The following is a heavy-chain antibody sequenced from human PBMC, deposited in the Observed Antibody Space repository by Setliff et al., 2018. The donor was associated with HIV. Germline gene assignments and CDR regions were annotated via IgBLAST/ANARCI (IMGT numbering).Heavy chain of an antibody. CDR1: GFTFSNYW. Sequence: GGSLRLSCAASGFTFSNYWMDWVRQAPGKGLEWVATIKQDGSEIYYMDSVKGRFTISRDNARTSLFLEMRSLRDEDTAVYYCARDYYDILTGYYLNSYYYYMDVWGKGTTVTVSS. V-gene: IGHV3-7*03. D-gene: IGHD3-9*01. CDR3: ARDYYDILTGYYLNSYYYYMDV. CDR2: IKQDGSEI. J-gene: IGHJ6*03.